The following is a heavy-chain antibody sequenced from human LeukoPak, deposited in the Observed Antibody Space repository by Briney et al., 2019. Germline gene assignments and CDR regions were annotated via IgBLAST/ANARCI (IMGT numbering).Heavy chain of an antibody. Sequence: GGSLRLSCAASGFTFSSYSMNWVRQAPGKGLEWVSSISSRSSYIYYADSVKGRFTISRDNAKNSLYLQMNSLRAEDTALYYCARLYVWGTYRHLDYWGQGTLVTVSS. J-gene: IGHJ4*02. CDR3: ARLYVWGTYRHLDY. CDR2: ISSRSSYI. D-gene: IGHD3-16*02. CDR1: GFTFSSYS. V-gene: IGHV3-21*01.